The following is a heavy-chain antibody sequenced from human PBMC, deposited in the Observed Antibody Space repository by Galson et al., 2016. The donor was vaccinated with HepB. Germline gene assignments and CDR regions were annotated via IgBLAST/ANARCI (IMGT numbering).Heavy chain of an antibody. J-gene: IGHJ4*02. V-gene: IGHV3-23*01. CDR2: ISGSGGST. CDR3: AKEGRDILTGYYNGGAFDI. Sequence: SLRLSCAASGFTFSSYAMSWVRQAPGKGLEWVSAISGSGGSTYYADSVKGRFTISRDNSKNTLYLQMNSLRAEDTAVYYCAKEGRDILTGYYNGGAFDIWGQGTLVTVPS. CDR1: GFTFSSYA. D-gene: IGHD3-9*01.